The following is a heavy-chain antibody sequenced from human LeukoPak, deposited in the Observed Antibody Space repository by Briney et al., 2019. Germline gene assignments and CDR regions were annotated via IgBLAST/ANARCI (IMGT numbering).Heavy chain of an antibody. V-gene: IGHV3-7*01. CDR1: GFTFSDYW. J-gene: IGHJ4*02. CDR3: GRDRGRVGATIT. Sequence: GGSLRLSCAASGFTFSDYWMSWVRQAPGKGLEWVANIKQDESEKYYVDSVKGRFTISRGNAKNSLYLQMNSLRAEDTAVYYCGRDRGRVGATITWGQGTLVIVSS. CDR2: IKQDESEK. D-gene: IGHD1-26*01.